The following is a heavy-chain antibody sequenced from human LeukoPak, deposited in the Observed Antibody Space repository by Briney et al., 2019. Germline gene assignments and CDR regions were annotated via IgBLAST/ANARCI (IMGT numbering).Heavy chain of an antibody. J-gene: IGHJ4*02. D-gene: IGHD3-3*01. CDR2: INPSGGST. CDR3: ARGSGEIFGGH. V-gene: IGHV1-46*01. Sequence: ASVKVSCKASGYTFINYYMHWVRQAPGQGLEWMGIINPSGGSTSYAQTFQGRVIMTRDTSTSTVYMELSSLRSEDTAVYYCARGSGEIFGGHWGQGTLVTVSS. CDR1: GYTFINYY.